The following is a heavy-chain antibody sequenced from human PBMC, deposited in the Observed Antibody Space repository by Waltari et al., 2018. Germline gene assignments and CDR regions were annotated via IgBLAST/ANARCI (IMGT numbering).Heavy chain of an antibody. D-gene: IGHD3-10*01. V-gene: IGHV4-59*08. CDR3: ARQYGSGSYMPYYYYMDV. CDR1: GGSISSYY. J-gene: IGHJ6*03. Sequence: QVQLQESGPGLVKPSETLSLTCTVPGGSISSYYWSWIRQPPGKGLEWIGYIYYSGSTNYNPSLKSRVTISVDTSKNQFSLKLSSVTAADTAVYYCARQYGSGSYMPYYYYMDVWGKGTTVTISS. CDR2: IYYSGST.